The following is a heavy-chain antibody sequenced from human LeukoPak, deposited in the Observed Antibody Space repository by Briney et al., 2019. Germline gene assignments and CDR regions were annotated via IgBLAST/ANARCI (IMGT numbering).Heavy chain of an antibody. Sequence: ASVKVSCKASGYTFTGYYMHWVRQAPGQGLEWMGWINPNSGGTNYAQKFQGRVTMTRDTSISTAYMELSRLRSDDTAVYYCARDPPQYYYDSSGYYYYYYMDVWSKGTTVTVSS. CDR2: INPNSGGT. J-gene: IGHJ6*03. D-gene: IGHD3-22*01. CDR1: GYTFTGYY. V-gene: IGHV1-2*02. CDR3: ARDPPQYYYDSSGYYYYYYMDV.